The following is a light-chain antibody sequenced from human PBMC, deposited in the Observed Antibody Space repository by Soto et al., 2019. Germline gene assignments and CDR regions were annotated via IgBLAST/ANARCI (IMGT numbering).Light chain of an antibody. CDR2: DVT. V-gene: IGLV2-14*01. J-gene: IGLJ1*01. CDR1: NVDVGGYNY. Sequence: QSVLTQPASVSGSPGQSITISCTGTNVDVGGYNYVSWYQHHPGKAPKLLIYDVTSRPSGVSYRFSGSKSGNTASLTISGLQAEDEADYYCSSYTTSSSYVFGTGTKVTVL. CDR3: SSYTTSSSYV.